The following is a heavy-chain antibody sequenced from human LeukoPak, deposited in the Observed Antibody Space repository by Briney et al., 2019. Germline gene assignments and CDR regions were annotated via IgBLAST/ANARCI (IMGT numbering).Heavy chain of an antibody. J-gene: IGHJ5*02. D-gene: IGHD6-13*01. Sequence: GGSLRLSCAASGFTVSSNYMSWVRQAPGKGLEWVSVIHSGGDTYYADSVKGRFTISRDNSKNTLYLQMNSLGVEDTAVYYCARNTPFSSSWYRWFDPWGQGTPVTVSS. V-gene: IGHV3-66*01. CDR3: ARNTPFSSSWYRWFDP. CDR1: GFTVSSNY. CDR2: IHSGGDT.